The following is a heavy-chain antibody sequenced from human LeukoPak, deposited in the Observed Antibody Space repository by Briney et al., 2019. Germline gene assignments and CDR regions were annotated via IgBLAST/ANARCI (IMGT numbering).Heavy chain of an antibody. CDR3: AKNYYDSGTPFDY. D-gene: IGHD3-10*01. J-gene: IGHJ4*02. V-gene: IGHV3-23*01. CDR2: IGNSGGGT. CDR1: EFTFSSYA. Sequence: GGSLRLSCTASEFTFSSYAMSWVRQAPGKGLEWVSGIGNSGGGTYYADSVKGRFTISRDNSKNTLYLRMNSLRAEDTAVYYCAKNYYDSGTPFDYWGQGTLVTVSS.